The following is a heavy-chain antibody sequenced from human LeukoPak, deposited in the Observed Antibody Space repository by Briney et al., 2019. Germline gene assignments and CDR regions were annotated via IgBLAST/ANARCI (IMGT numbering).Heavy chain of an antibody. CDR2: ISSSSSYI. V-gene: IGHV3-21*01. J-gene: IGHJ4*02. Sequence: PGGSLRLSCAASGFTFSSYSMSWVRQAPGKGLEWVSSISSSSSYIYYADSVKGRFTISRDNAKNSLYLQMNSLRAEDTAVYYCARDLLGEIEAAAGTSGLMHWGQGTLVTVSS. CDR3: ARDLLGEIEAAAGTSGLMH. CDR1: GFTFSSYS. D-gene: IGHD6-13*01.